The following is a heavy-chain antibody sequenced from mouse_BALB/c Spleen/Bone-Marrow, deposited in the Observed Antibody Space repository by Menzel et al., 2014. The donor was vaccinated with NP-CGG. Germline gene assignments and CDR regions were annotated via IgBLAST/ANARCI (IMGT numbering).Heavy chain of an antibody. CDR1: GFTFTDYY. Sequence: EVQGVESGGGLVQPGGSLRLSCETSGFTFTDYYMSWVRQPPGKALEWLVFIRNKAKGYTTDYSASVKGRFTISRDNSQSISYLQMNTLRAEDSATYYCARDENVGIYWYFDVWGAGITATVSS. CDR2: IRNKAKGYTT. V-gene: IGHV7-3*02. CDR3: ARDENVGIYWYFDV. J-gene: IGHJ1*01.